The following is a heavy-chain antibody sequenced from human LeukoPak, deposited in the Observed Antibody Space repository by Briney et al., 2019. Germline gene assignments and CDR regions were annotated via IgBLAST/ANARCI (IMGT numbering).Heavy chain of an antibody. Sequence: PGGSLRLSCAASGFTFSDYYMSWIRQAPGKGLEWVSYISTSSSYTNYADSVKGRFSISRDNAKNSLYLQMNSLRAEDTAVYYCARSPRIGELLDYWGQGTLVTVSS. D-gene: IGHD3-10*01. CDR2: ISTSSSYT. CDR1: GFTFSDYY. CDR3: ARSPRIGELLDY. J-gene: IGHJ4*02. V-gene: IGHV3-11*06.